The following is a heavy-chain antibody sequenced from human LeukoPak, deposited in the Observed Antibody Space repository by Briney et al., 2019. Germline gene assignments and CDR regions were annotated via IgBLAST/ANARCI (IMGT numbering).Heavy chain of an antibody. J-gene: IGHJ2*01. CDR3: ARDSENVIGSNSHFDL. V-gene: IGHV3-21*01. CDR1: GFTFSSYS. Sequence: GGSLRLSCAASGFTFSSYSMNWVRQAPGKGLEWVSSISSSSSYIYYADSVKGRFTISRDNAKNSLYLQMNSLGAEDTAVYYCARDSENVIGSNSHFDLWGRGTLVTVSS. D-gene: IGHD1-26*01. CDR2: ISSSSSYI.